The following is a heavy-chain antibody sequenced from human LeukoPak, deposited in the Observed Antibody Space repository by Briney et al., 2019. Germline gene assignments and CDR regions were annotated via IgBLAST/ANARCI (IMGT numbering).Heavy chain of an antibody. D-gene: IGHD1-26*01. CDR1: GGSISSSSYY. CDR3: ARQGRGSRSRFDP. Sequence: PSETLSLTCTVSGGSISSSSYYWGWIRQPPGKGLEWIGSIYYSGSTYYNPSLKSRVTISVDTSKNQFSLKLSSVTAADTAVYYCARQGRGSRSRFDPWGQGTLVTVSS. CDR2: IYYSGST. V-gene: IGHV4-39*01. J-gene: IGHJ5*02.